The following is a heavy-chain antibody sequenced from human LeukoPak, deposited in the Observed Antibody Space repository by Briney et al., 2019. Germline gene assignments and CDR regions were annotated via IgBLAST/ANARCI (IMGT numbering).Heavy chain of an antibody. V-gene: IGHV3-23*01. Sequence: GGSLRLSYAASGFTFSSYAMSWVRQAPGKGLEWVSAISGSGGSTYYADSVKGRFTISRDNSKNTLYLQMNSLRAEDTAVYYCAKERSEIWFGGSYYFDYWGQGTLVTVSS. CDR2: ISGSGGST. D-gene: IGHD3-10*01. CDR3: AKERSEIWFGGSYYFDY. J-gene: IGHJ4*02. CDR1: GFTFSSYA.